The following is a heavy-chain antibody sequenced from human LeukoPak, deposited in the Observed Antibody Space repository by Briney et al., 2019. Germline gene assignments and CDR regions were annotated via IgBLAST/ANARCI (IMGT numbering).Heavy chain of an antibody. CDR2: IWYDGSNK. Sequence: PGGSLRLSCAASGFTFDDYAMHWVRQAPGKGLEWVAIIWYDGSNKYYADSVKGRFTISRDNSKNTLYLQMNSLRAEDTAVYYCARDPVKYGDHEDWYFDLWGRGTLVTVSS. CDR3: ARDPVKYGDHEDWYFDL. J-gene: IGHJ2*01. V-gene: IGHV3-33*08. D-gene: IGHD4-17*01. CDR1: GFTFDDYA.